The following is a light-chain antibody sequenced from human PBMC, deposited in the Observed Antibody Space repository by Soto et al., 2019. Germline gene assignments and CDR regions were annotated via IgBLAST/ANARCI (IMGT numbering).Light chain of an antibody. J-gene: IGLJ1*01. CDR2: EVS. CDR1: SNDVGSYNL. V-gene: IGLV2-23*02. CDR3: CSYAGSSTPLI. Sequence: STLTQPASVSGSPGQSITISCTGNSNDVGSYNLVSWYQQHPGKAPKLMIYEVSKRPSGVSNRFSGSKSGNTASLTISGLQAEDEADYYCCSYAGSSTPLIFGTGTKVTVL.